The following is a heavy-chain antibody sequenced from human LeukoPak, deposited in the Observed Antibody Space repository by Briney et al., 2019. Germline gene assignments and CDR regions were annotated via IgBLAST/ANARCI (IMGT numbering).Heavy chain of an antibody. CDR2: IYTSRNI. V-gene: IGHV4-4*07. CDR3: ARNNWNNGFDI. Sequence: SETLSLTCTVSGGSVSGYYWSWIRQPAGKGLEWIGRIYTSRNINFNPSLKSLVTMSVDTSKNQVSLKLNSVTAADTAVYYCARNNWNNGFDIWGQGTMVTVSS. CDR1: GGSVSGYY. D-gene: IGHD1/OR15-1a*01. J-gene: IGHJ3*02.